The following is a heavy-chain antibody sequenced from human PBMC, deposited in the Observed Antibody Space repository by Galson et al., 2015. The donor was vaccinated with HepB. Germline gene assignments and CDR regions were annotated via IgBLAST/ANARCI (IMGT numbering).Heavy chain of an antibody. V-gene: IGHV6-1*01. CDR1: GDSVSSNSAA. J-gene: IGHJ4*02. Sequence: CAISGDSVSSNSAAWNWIRQSPSRGLEWLGRTYYRSHWFNDYALSVRSRIAINPDTSKNQFSLQLNSVSPEDTAVYYCARDEIGANSGSYYGFFDYWGQGTLVTVSS. D-gene: IGHD1-26*01. CDR3: ARDEIGANSGSYYGFFDY. CDR2: TYYRSHWFN.